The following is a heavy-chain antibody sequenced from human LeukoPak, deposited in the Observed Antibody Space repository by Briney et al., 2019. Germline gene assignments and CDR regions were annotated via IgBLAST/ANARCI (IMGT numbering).Heavy chain of an antibody. D-gene: IGHD2-2*01. CDR2: ISAYNGNT. Sequence: ASVKVSCKASGYTFTSYGISWVRQAPGQGLEWMGWISAYNGNTNYAQRLQGRVTMTTDTSTSTAYMELRSLRSDDTAVYYCARAQVVVPAAPYYYYYMDVWGKGTTVTVSS. CDR3: ARAQVVVPAAPYYYYYMDV. J-gene: IGHJ6*03. V-gene: IGHV1-18*01. CDR1: GYTFTSYG.